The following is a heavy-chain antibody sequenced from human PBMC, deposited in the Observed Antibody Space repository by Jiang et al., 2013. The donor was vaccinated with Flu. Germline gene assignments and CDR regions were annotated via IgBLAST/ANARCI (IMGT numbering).Heavy chain of an antibody. V-gene: IGHV3-30*01. CDR2: ISYDGSNK. D-gene: IGHD6-19*01. Sequence: WVAVISYDGSNKYYADSVKGRFTISRDNSKNTLYLQMNSLRAEDTAVYYCARTSSSSGWYVLSSWFDPWGQGTLVTVSS. J-gene: IGHJ5*02. CDR3: ARTSSSSGWYVLSSWFDP.